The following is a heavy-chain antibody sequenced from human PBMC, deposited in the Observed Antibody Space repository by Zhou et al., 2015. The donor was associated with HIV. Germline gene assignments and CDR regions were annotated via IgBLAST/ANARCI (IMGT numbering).Heavy chain of an antibody. V-gene: IGHV1-69*01. D-gene: IGHD1-14*01. CDR2: IIPIFGTS. CDR3: ARSSVNHDDAFDL. Sequence: QVQLVQSGSEVKKPGSSVTVSCKASGGTFSSHAISWVRQAPGQGLEWLGGIIPIFGTSSYAQSLQGRVKITADDSTSTAYMELSSLRSDDTAIYFCARSSVNHDDAFDLWGQGTNLIVSS. CDR1: GGTFSSHA. J-gene: IGHJ3*01.